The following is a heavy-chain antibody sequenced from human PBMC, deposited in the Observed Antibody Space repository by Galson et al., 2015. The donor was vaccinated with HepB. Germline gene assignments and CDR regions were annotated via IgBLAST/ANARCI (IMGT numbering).Heavy chain of an antibody. J-gene: IGHJ6*03. D-gene: IGHD3-3*01. CDR1: EFTFSSYW. CDR3: ARSRFDFWSGYDYYMDV. CDR2: INPDGSEK. Sequence: SLRLSCAASEFTFSSYWMNWVRQAPGKGLEWVANINPDGSEKYYVASLKGRFTISRDNAKNSLYLQMDSLRVEDTAVYYCARSRFDFWSGYDYYMDVWGKGTTVTVSS. V-gene: IGHV3-7*01.